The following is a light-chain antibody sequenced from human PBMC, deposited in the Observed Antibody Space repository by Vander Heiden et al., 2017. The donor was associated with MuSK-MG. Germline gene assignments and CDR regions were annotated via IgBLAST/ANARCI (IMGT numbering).Light chain of an antibody. J-gene: IGLJ3*02. CDR2: DVS. Sequence: QSALTQPRSVSGSPGQSVTISCTGTSSDVGGYNYVSWYQQHPGKAPKLRMYDVSKRPSGVHDRFSGSKSGNTACLTISGLQAEDEGDYYCCSYAGSYNWVFGGGTKLTVL. V-gene: IGLV2-11*01. CDR3: CSYAGSYNWV. CDR1: SSDVGGYNY.